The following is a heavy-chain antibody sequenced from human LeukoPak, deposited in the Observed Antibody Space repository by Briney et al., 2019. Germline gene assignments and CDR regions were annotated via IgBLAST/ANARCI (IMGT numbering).Heavy chain of an antibody. CDR2: IYPRDSDT. D-gene: IGHD6-6*01. J-gene: IGHJ4*02. CDR3: ARHPASLAAWPYYFDF. CDR1: GYRFSTYW. Sequence: GESLKISCKGSGYRFSTYWIGWVRQMPGKGLEWMGIIYPRDSDTRYSASFQGHVSISADTSTNTAYLQWSNLSVSDSAMYYCARHPASLAAWPYYFDFWGQGALVSVSS. V-gene: IGHV5-51*01.